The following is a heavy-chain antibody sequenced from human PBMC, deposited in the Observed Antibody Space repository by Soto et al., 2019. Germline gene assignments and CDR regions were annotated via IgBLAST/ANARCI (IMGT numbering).Heavy chain of an antibody. V-gene: IGHV3-48*03. CDR3: ARVYYGSGSYYNYFDY. Sequence: PGGSLRLSCAASGFTFISYEMNWVRQAPGKGLEWVSYISSSGSTIYYADSVKGRFTISRDNAKNSLYLQMNSLRAEDTAVYYCARVYYGSGSYYNYFDYWGQGTLVTVSS. CDR2: ISSSGSTI. CDR1: GFTFISYE. J-gene: IGHJ4*02. D-gene: IGHD3-10*01.